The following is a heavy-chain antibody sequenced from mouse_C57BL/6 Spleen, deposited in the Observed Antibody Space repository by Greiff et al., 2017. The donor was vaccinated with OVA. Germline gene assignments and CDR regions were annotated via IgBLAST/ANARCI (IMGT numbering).Heavy chain of an antibody. CDR3: ARFYYSNYYFDY. V-gene: IGHV1-19*01. J-gene: IGHJ2*01. CDR1: GYTFTDYY. Sequence: EVQRVESGPVLVKPGASVKMSCKASGYTFTDYYMNWVKQSHGKSLEWIGVINPYNGGTSYNQKFKGKATLTVDKSSSTAYMELNSLTSEDSAVYYCARFYYSNYYFDYWGQGTTLTVSS. D-gene: IGHD2-5*01. CDR2: INPYNGGT.